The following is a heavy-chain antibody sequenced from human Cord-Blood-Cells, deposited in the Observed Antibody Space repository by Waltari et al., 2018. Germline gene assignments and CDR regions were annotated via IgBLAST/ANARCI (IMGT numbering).Heavy chain of an antibody. D-gene: IGHD5-12*01. Sequence: QVQLVPSGAEVKKPGASVKVSCKASGYTFTGDYMHRVRQAPGQGLEWMGRINPNSGGTNYAQKFQGRVTMTRDTAISTAYMELRRLRSDDTAVYYCARLRLMATLPAGFDYWGQGTLVTVSS. V-gene: IGHV1-2*06. CDR2: INPNSGGT. CDR1: GYTFTGDY. CDR3: ARLRLMATLPAGFDY. J-gene: IGHJ4*02.